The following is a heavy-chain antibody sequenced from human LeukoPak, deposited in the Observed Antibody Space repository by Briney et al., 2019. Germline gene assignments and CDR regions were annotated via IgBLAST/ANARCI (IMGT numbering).Heavy chain of an antibody. J-gene: IGHJ4*02. V-gene: IGHV4-59*01. Sequence: PSATLSLTCPVSGGSISPYYWSWIRQPPGKGLEWLGYIYYSGNTDYNPSLKSRVAISVDTSKNQFSLKLSSVTAADTAVYYCARSTGSTMFIDYWGQGTLVTVSS. D-gene: IGHD3-10*02. CDR1: GGSISPYY. CDR2: IYYSGNT. CDR3: ARSTGSTMFIDY.